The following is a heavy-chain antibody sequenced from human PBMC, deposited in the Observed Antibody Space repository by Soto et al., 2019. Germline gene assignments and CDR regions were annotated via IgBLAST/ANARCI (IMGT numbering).Heavy chain of an antibody. CDR1: GFTFSSFA. J-gene: IGHJ4*02. V-gene: IGHV3-30-3*01. CDR2: ISYDGNNK. Sequence: QVQLVESGGGVVQPGRSLRLSCAASGFTFSSFAMQWVRQAPGKGLEWVAVISYDGNNKYYADSVKGRFTISRDNSKNTLYLQMNSLRAEDTAVYYCARDRGYSYHSYYFDYWGQGTLVTVSS. D-gene: IGHD5-18*01. CDR3: ARDRGYSYHSYYFDY.